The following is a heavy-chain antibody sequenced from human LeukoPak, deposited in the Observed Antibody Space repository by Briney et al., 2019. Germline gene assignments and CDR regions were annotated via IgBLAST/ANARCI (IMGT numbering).Heavy chain of an antibody. D-gene: IGHD3-16*02. Sequence: SETLSLTCAVYGGSFSGYYWSWIRQPPGKGLEWVGEINHSGSTTSNPSLKRRVTISVDTSKNQFSLKLSSVAAADTAVYYCARDRVITFGGVIVLDYYYGMDVWGQGTTVTVSS. V-gene: IGHV4-34*01. CDR1: GGSFSGYY. CDR3: ARDRVITFGGVIVLDYYYGMDV. CDR2: INHSGST. J-gene: IGHJ6*02.